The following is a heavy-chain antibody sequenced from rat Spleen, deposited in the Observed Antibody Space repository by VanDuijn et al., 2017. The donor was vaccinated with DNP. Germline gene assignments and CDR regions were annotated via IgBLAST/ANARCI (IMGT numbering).Heavy chain of an antibody. CDR3: VRPDVYYGLEDWFAC. CDR2: ISHEGSST. J-gene: IGHJ3*01. V-gene: IGHV5-22*01. CDR1: GLNYSNYY. D-gene: IGHD1-6*01. Sequence: EAQLVESGGGLVQPGRSMKLSCAVSGLNYSNYYMAWVRQAPKKGLEWVASISHEGSSTYYGDSVKGRFTISRDNAKSTLSLQMNSLRSEDTATYYCVRPDVYYGLEDWFACWGQGTLVTVSS.